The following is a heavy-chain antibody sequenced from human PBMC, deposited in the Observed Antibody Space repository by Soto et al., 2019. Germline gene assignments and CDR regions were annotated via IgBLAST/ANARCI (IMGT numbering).Heavy chain of an antibody. CDR2: ISSSSSTI. CDR1: GFTFSSYS. D-gene: IGHD1-26*01. CDR3: ARDLYSGSYAYYYYYGMDV. V-gene: IGHV3-48*02. J-gene: IGHJ6*02. Sequence: GGSLRLSCAASGFTFSSYSMNWVRQAPGKGLEWVSYISSSSSTIYYADSVKGRFTISRDNAKNSLYLQMNSLRDEDTAVYYCARDLYSGSYAYYYYYGMDVWGQGTTVTVSS.